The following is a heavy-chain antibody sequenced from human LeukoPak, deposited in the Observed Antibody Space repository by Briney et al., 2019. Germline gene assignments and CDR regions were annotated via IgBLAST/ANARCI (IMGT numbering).Heavy chain of an antibody. CDR3: XXDXXXXXWXXYXXY. D-gene: IGHD7-27*01. J-gene: IGHJ4*02. CDR2: IRYDGSNK. CDR1: GFTFSNYA. V-gene: IGHV3-30*02. Sequence: GXSLXXSXXXSGFTFSNYAMHWVRQAPGKGLEWVAFIRYDGSNKYYADSVKGRFTISRDNSKNTLDLQMNSLRAEDTAVYYXXXDXXXXXWXXYXXYWGQGTLVTVSS.